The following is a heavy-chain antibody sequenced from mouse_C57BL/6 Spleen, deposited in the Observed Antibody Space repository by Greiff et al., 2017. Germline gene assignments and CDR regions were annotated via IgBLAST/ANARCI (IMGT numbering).Heavy chain of an antibody. CDR1: GYTFTSYW. V-gene: IGHV1-69*01. J-gene: IGHJ2*01. D-gene: IGHD1-1*01. CDR2: IDPSDSYT. Sequence: QVQLQQPGAELVMPGASVKLSCKASGYTFTSYWMHWVKQRPGQGLEWIGEIDPSDSYTNYNQKFKGKSTLTVDKSSSTAYMQLSSLTSEDSAVYYCARRTVDFDYWGQGTTLTVSS. CDR3: ARRTVDFDY.